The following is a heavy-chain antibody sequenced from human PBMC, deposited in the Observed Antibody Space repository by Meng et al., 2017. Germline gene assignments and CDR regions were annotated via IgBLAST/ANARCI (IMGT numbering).Heavy chain of an antibody. D-gene: IGHD6-19*01. CDR1: GFTFSSYA. J-gene: IGHJ1*01. CDR3: AKYTTVRYSSGWYGEYFQH. Sequence: GGSLRLSCAASGFTFSSYAMSWVRQAPGKGLEWVSAISGSGGSTYYADSVKGRFTISRDNSKNTLYLQMNSLRAEDTAVYYCAKYTTVRYSSGWYGEYFQHWGQGTLVTVSS. CDR2: ISGSGGST. V-gene: IGHV3-23*01.